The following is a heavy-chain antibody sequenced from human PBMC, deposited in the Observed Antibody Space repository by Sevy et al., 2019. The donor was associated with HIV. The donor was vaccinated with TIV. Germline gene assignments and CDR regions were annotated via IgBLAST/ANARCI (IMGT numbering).Heavy chain of an antibody. J-gene: IGHJ4*02. V-gene: IGHV3-23*01. CDR3: AKDPPYDYVWGSYRYFDY. CDR1: GFTFSSYA. D-gene: IGHD3-16*02. CDR2: SSGSGGST. Sequence: GGSLRLSCAASGFTFSSYAMSWVRQAPGKGLEWVSDSSGSGGSTYYADSVKGRFTISRDNSKNTLYLQMNSLRAEDTAVYYCAKDPPYDYVWGSYRYFDYWGQGTLVTVSS.